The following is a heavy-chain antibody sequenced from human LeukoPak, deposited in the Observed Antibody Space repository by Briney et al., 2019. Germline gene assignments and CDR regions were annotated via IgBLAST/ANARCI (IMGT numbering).Heavy chain of an antibody. J-gene: IGHJ5*02. Sequence: GGSLRLSCAASGFTFSSYWMHWVCQAPGKGLVWVSRINSDGSSTSYADSVKGRFTISRDNAKNTLSLQMNSLRADDTAVYYCARALAVAGTGGFDPWGQGTLVTVSS. V-gene: IGHV3-74*01. CDR3: ARALAVAGTGGFDP. CDR1: GFTFSSYW. CDR2: INSDGSST. D-gene: IGHD6-19*01.